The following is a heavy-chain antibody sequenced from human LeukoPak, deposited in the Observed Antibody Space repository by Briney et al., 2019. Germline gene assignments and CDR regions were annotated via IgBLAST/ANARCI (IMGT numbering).Heavy chain of an antibody. V-gene: IGHV3-30*03. D-gene: IGHD3-22*01. J-gene: IGHJ4*02. CDR1: GFTFSSYG. CDR3: ASARARRYYYDSSGYLDY. Sequence: GGSLRHSCAASGFTFSSYGMHWVRQAPGKGLEWVAVISYDGSNKYYADSVKGRFTISRDNSKNTLYLQMNSLRAEDTAVYYCASARARRYYYDSSGYLDYWGQGTLVTVSS. CDR2: ISYDGSNK.